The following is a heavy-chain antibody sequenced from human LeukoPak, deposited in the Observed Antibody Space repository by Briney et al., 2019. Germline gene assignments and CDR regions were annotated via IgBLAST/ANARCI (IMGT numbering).Heavy chain of an antibody. CDR3: ARGELRLYPFDY. J-gene: IGHJ4*02. Sequence: SETLSLTCTVSGGSISSSSYYRSWIRQPPGKGLEWIGYIYYSGSTNYNPSLKSRVTISVDTSKNQFSLKLSSVTAADTAVYYCARGELRLYPFDYWGQGTLVTVSS. D-gene: IGHD3-16*01. V-gene: IGHV4-61*01. CDR1: GGSISSSSYY. CDR2: IYYSGST.